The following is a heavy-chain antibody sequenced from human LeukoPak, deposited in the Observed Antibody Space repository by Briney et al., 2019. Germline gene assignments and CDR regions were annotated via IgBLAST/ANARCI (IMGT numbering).Heavy chain of an antibody. Sequence: PGESLRLSCAASGFTFSSYWMHWVRQAPGKGLVWVSRITSDGSSTSHADSVRGRFTISRDNAKNTLYLQMNSLRAEDTAVHYCARGSPTYLDYWGQGTLVTVSS. CDR3: ARGSPTYLDY. CDR1: GFTFSSYW. V-gene: IGHV3-74*01. CDR2: ITSDGSST. J-gene: IGHJ4*02.